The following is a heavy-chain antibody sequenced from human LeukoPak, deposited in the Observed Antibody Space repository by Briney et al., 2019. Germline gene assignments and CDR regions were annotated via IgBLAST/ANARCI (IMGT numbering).Heavy chain of an antibody. D-gene: IGHD2-15*01. CDR3: ARDHCSGGSCYDFVDY. Sequence: ASVKVSCKASGYTFTGYYMHWVRQAPGQGLEWMGRINPNSGGTNYAQKFQGRVTMTRDTSISTAYMELSRLRSDDTAVYYWARDHCSGGSCYDFVDYWGQGTLVTVSS. CDR1: GYTFTGYY. J-gene: IGHJ4*02. V-gene: IGHV1-2*06. CDR2: INPNSGGT.